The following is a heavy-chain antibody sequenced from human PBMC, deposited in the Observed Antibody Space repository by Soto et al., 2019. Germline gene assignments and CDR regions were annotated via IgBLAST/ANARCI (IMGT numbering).Heavy chain of an antibody. CDR2: IVVGSGNT. Sequence: GASVKVSCKASGFTFTSSAMQWVRQARGQRLEWIGWIVVGSGNTNYAQKFQERVTITRDVSTSTAYMELSSLRSEDTAVYYCAAKPFTDYSNYADYYYYYMDVWGKGTTVTVSS. D-gene: IGHD4-4*01. J-gene: IGHJ6*03. CDR1: GFTFTSSA. CDR3: AAKPFTDYSNYADYYYYYMDV. V-gene: IGHV1-58*02.